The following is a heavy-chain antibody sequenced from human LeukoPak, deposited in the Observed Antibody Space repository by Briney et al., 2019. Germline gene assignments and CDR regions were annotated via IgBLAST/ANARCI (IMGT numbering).Heavy chain of an antibody. D-gene: IGHD3-3*01. CDR1: GGSISSGGYY. J-gene: IGHJ3*02. CDR2: IYHSGST. CDR3: ARGRLEWFVRAFDI. V-gene: IGHV4-30-2*01. Sequence: PSQTLSLTCTVSGGSISSGGYYWSWIRQPPGKGLEWIGYIYHSGSTYYNPSLKSRVTISVDRSKNQFSLKLSSVTAADTAVYYCARGRLEWFVRAFDIWGQGTMVTVSS.